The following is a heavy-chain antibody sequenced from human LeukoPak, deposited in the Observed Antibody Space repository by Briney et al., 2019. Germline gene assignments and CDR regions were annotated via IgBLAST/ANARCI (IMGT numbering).Heavy chain of an antibody. CDR1: GYTFTGYY. CDR3: ARVITLLGYCSGGSCRGGDDY. Sequence: GASVKVSCKASGYTFTGYYMHWVRQAPGQGLEWMGWISAYNGNTNYAQKLQGRVTMTTDTSTSTAYMELRSLRSDDTAVYYCARVITLLGYCSGGSCRGGDDYWGQGTLVTVSS. V-gene: IGHV1-18*04. J-gene: IGHJ4*02. CDR2: ISAYNGNT. D-gene: IGHD2-15*01.